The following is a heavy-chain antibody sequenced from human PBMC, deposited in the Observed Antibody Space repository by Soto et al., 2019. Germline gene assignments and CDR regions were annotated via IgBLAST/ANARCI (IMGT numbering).Heavy chain of an antibody. J-gene: IGHJ3*02. CDR3: ASHDSSGYYRTSGAFDI. Sequence: ASVKVSCKASGYTFTSYGISWVRQAPGQGLEWMGWTSAYNGNTNYAQKLQGRVTMTTDTSTSTAYMELRSLRSDDTAVYYCASHDSSGYYRTSGAFDIWGQGTMVTVSS. D-gene: IGHD3-22*01. CDR2: TSAYNGNT. CDR1: GYTFTSYG. V-gene: IGHV1-18*01.